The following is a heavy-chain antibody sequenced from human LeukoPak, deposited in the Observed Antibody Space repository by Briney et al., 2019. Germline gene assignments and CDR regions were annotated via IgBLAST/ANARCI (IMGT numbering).Heavy chain of an antibody. J-gene: IGHJ4*02. V-gene: IGHV4-34*01. CDR3: ARSARGIRWFDY. D-gene: IGHD5-12*01. CDR1: GGSFSDYY. Sequence: SETLSLTCAVYGGSFSDYYWSWIRQPPGKGLEWIGEINHSGSTNYNPSLKSRVTISVDTSKNQFSLKLSSVTAADTAVYYCARSARGIRWFDYWGQGTLVTVSS. CDR2: INHSGST.